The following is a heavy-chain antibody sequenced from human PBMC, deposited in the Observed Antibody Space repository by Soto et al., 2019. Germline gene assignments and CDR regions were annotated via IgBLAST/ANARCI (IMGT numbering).Heavy chain of an antibody. V-gene: IGHV4-39*01. CDR2: IYYTGST. J-gene: IGHJ4*02. D-gene: IGHD3-16*01. CDR1: GDSIKSCSYF. CDR3: ARQLKIIRWGGYFDY. Sequence: SETLSLTXTVAGDSIKSCSYFWAWIRQPPGKGLEWIASIYYTGSTYYNPSLESRVTISVHTSKNQFSLKPTSVTAADTALYYCARQLKIIRWGGYFDYWGQATLVTVSS.